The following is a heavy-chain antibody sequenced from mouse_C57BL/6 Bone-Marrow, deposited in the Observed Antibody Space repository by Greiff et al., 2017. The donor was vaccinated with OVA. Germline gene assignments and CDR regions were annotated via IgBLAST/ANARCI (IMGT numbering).Heavy chain of an antibody. CDR2: ISYDGSN. D-gene: IGHD2-4*01. J-gene: IGHJ4*01. CDR3: AREGLPYAMDY. V-gene: IGHV3-6*01. Sequence: EVQLKESGPGLVKPSQSLSLTCSVTGYSITSGYYWNWIRQFPGNKLEWMGYISYDGSNNYNPSLKNRISITRDTSKNQFFLKLNSVTTEDTATYYCAREGLPYAMDYWGQGTSVTVSS. CDR1: GYSITSGYY.